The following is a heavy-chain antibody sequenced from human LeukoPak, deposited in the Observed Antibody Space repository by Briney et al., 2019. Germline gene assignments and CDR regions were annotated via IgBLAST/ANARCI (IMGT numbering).Heavy chain of an antibody. CDR2: ISSSGSTI. J-gene: IGHJ4*02. CDR3: TGYCSSASCYHAGF. Sequence: PGGFLRLSCAASGFTFSNYYMSWIRQAPGKGLEWVSYISSSGSTIYYADSVKGRFTISRDNAKNSLYLQMNSLRVEDTAVYYCTGYCSSASCYHAGFWGQGTLVTVSS. D-gene: IGHD2-2*01. CDR1: GFTFSNYY. V-gene: IGHV3-11*01.